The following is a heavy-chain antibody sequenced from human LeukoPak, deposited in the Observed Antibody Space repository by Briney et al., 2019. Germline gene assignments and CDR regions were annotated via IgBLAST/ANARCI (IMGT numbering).Heavy chain of an antibody. J-gene: IGHJ4*02. D-gene: IGHD2-2*01. CDR1: GFTFDDYG. V-gene: IGHV3-20*04. CDR3: ARGRYCSSTSCYAIFDY. Sequence: GGSLRLSCAASGFTFDDYGMSWVRQAPGKGLEWVSGINWDGGSTGYADSVKGRFTISRDNAKNSLYLQMNSLRAEDTALYYCARGRYCSSTSCYAIFDYWGQGTLATVSS. CDR2: INWDGGST.